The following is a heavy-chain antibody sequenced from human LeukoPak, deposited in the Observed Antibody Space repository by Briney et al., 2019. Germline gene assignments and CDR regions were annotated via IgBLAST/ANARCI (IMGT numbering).Heavy chain of an antibody. D-gene: IGHD1-1*01. CDR2: IYYNGRT. CDR3: ARHGGTVAVNDAFDV. Sequence: SETLSLPCTVSGGSISSYYWSWLRQPPGKGLEWIGYIYYNGRTTYNPSLSSRVTISVDMSKNQFSLKLSSVSAADTAIYYCARHGGTVAVNDAFDVWGQGTVVTVSS. V-gene: IGHV4-59*08. CDR1: GGSISSYY. J-gene: IGHJ3*01.